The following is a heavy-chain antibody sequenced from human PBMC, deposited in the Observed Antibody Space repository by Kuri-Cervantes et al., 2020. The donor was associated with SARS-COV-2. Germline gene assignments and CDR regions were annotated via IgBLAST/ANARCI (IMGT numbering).Heavy chain of an antibody. CDR1: GFTFSSFA. V-gene: IGHV3-30*18. CDR2: ISYDGSNK. CDR3: AKDLGGYVGY. D-gene: IGHD3-22*01. J-gene: IGHJ4*02. Sequence: GESLKISCAASGFTFSSFAIHWVRQAPGKGLEWVAVISYDGSNKYYADSVKGRFTISRDNSKNTLYLQMNSLRAEDTAVYYCAKDLGGYVGYWGQGTLVTVSS.